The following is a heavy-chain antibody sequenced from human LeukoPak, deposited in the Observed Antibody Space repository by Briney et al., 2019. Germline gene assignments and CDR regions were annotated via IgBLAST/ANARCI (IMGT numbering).Heavy chain of an antibody. D-gene: IGHD5-12*01. V-gene: IGHV3-30*18. CDR1: GFTFSSYG. Sequence: GGSLRLSCAASGFTFSSYGMHWVRQAPGKGLEWVAVISYDGSNKYYADSVKGRFTISRDNSKNTLHLQMNSLRAEDTAVYYCAKDGYSGYDYFFDYWGQGTLVTVSS. CDR3: AKDGYSGYDYFFDY. J-gene: IGHJ4*02. CDR2: ISYDGSNK.